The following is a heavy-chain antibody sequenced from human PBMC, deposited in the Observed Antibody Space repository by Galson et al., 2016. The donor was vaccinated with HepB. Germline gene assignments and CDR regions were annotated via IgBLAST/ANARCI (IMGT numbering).Heavy chain of an antibody. CDR3: AKDRTPFAFLWFGGFDY. V-gene: IGHV3-30*18. CDR1: GFTFSSYG. Sequence: SLRLSCAASGFTFSSYGLHWVRQAPGKGLEWVAVISYDGSNKFYADSVKGRFTISRDNSKNTLYLQMNSLRAEDTAVYYRAKDRTPFAFLWFGGFDYWGQGTLVTASS. CDR2: ISYDGSNK. J-gene: IGHJ4*02. D-gene: IGHD3-10*01.